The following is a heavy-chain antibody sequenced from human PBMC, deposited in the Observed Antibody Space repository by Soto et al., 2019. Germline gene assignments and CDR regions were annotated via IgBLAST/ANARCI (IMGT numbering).Heavy chain of an antibody. D-gene: IGHD6-6*01. Sequence: HPGGSLRLSCAASGFTFSSYGMHWVRQAPGKGLEWVAVISYDGSNKYYADSVKGRFTISRDNSKNTLYLQMNSLRAEDTAVYYCAKEVQLAGTRYYYYGMDVWGQGTTVTVSS. CDR3: AKEVQLAGTRYYYYGMDV. CDR1: GFTFSSYG. V-gene: IGHV3-30*18. CDR2: ISYDGSNK. J-gene: IGHJ6*02.